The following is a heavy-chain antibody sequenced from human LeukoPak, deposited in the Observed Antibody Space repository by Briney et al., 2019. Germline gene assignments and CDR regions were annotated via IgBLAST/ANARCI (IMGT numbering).Heavy chain of an antibody. Sequence: PSETLSLTCAVSGGSISSSNWWCWVRQPPGKGLEWIGEIYHSGSTNYNPSLKSRVTISVDKSKNQFSLKLSSVTAADTAVYYCARDPRGYSGYPVFDYWGQGTLVTVSS. V-gene: IGHV4-4*02. CDR2: IYHSGST. J-gene: IGHJ4*02. CDR1: GGSISSSNW. CDR3: ARDPRGYSGYPVFDY. D-gene: IGHD5-12*01.